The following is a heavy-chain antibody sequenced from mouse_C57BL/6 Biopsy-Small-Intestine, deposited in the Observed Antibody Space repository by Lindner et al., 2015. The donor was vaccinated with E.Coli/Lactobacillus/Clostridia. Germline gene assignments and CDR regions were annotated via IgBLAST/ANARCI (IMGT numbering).Heavy chain of an antibody. CDR1: GYIFTDYT. V-gene: IGHV1-84*01. Sequence: VQLQESGPELVKPGASVKLSCKASGYIFTDYTIHWVKQSPGQGLEWIGWIYPGRGSTKYNDKFKAKATLTADKSSSTAYMQLSSLTSEDSAVYFCARNLYYAMDYWGQGTSVTVSS. CDR3: ARNLYYAMDY. J-gene: IGHJ4*01. CDR2: IYPGRGST.